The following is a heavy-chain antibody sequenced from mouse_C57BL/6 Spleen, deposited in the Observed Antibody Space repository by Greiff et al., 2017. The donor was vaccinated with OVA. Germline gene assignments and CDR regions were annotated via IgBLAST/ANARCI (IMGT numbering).Heavy chain of an antibody. D-gene: IGHD4-1*01. Sequence: QVQLQQSGPELVKPGASVKISCKASGYAFSSSWMTWVKQRPGKGLGWIGRIYPGDGDTNYNGKFKGKATLTADKSSSTAYMQLSSLTSEDSAVYFCARSELTGTDDWGQGTTLTVSS. V-gene: IGHV1-82*01. CDR2: IYPGDGDT. J-gene: IGHJ2*01. CDR1: GYAFSSSW. CDR3: ARSELTGTDD.